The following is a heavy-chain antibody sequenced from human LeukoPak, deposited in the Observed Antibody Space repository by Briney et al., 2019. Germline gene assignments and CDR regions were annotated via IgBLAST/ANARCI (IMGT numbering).Heavy chain of an antibody. CDR3: AKERGSGSSWYGALYFDY. J-gene: IGHJ4*02. D-gene: IGHD6-13*01. CDR2: ISGSGGST. Sequence: GGSLRLSCAASGFTFSSYAMSWVRQAPGKGLEWVSAISGSGGSTYYADSVKGRFTISRDNSKNTLYLQMNSLRAEDTAVYYCAKERGSGSSWYGALYFDYWGQGTLVTVSS. CDR1: GFTFSSYA. V-gene: IGHV3-23*01.